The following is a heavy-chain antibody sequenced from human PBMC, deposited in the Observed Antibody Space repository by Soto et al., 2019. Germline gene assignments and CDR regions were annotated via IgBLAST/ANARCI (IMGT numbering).Heavy chain of an antibody. CDR2: IIPIFGTA. V-gene: IGHV1-69*01. J-gene: IGHJ4*02. D-gene: IGHD4-17*01. CDR1: GGTFSSYA. Sequence: QVQLVQSGAEVKKPGSSVKDSCKASGGTFSSYAISWVRQAPGQGLEWMGGIIPIFGTANYAQKFQGRVTITADESTSTAYMELSRLRSADTAVHYCARSQSLYGGNSLDYWGQVTLVTVSS. CDR3: ARSQSLYGGNSLDY.